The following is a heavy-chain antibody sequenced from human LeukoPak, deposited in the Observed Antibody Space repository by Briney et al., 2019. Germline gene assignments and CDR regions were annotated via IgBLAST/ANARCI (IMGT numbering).Heavy chain of an antibody. D-gene: IGHD3-22*01. CDR3: AKGSSGYFANL. CDR1: GFIFNNYG. CDR2: ISNDGGGT. J-gene: IGHJ5*02. V-gene: IGHV3-23*01. Sequence: GGSLRLSCAASGFIFNNYGLIWVRQAPGKGLEWVSAISNDGGGTQYADFVEGRFTISRDNSKNTLFLQMSSLRAEDTALYYCAKGSSGYFANLWGQGTLVTVSS.